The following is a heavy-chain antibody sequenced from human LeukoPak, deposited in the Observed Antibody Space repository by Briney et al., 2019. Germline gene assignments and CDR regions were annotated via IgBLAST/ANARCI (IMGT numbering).Heavy chain of an antibody. CDR1: GYTFTSYY. V-gene: IGHV1-69*13. Sequence: SVKVSCKASGYTFTSYYMHWVRQAPGQGLEWMGGIIPIFGTANYAQKFQGRVTITADESTSTAYMELSSLRSEDTAVYYCARALPYDSSGYYFDYWGQGTLVTVSS. J-gene: IGHJ4*02. CDR3: ARALPYDSSGYYFDY. CDR2: IIPIFGTA. D-gene: IGHD3-22*01.